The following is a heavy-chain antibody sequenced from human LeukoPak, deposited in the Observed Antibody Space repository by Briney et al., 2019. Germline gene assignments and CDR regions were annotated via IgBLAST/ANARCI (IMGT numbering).Heavy chain of an antibody. CDR2: IYAGGST. Sequence: GGSLRLSCAASGLTVSSNYMSWVRQAPGKGLEWVSLIYAGGSTYYADSVRGRFTISRDNSKSTLYLQMNSLAPEDTAVYYCARGFGKAAADVFGGYTMDVWGQGTTVIVSS. D-gene: IGHD6-13*01. CDR1: GLTVSSNY. CDR3: ARGFGKAAADVFGGYTMDV. V-gene: IGHV3-66*02. J-gene: IGHJ6*02.